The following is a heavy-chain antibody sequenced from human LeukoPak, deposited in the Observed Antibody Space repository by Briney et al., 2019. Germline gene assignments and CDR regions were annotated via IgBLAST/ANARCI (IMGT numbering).Heavy chain of an antibody. CDR2: MKPDSGNT. J-gene: IGHJ5*02. CDR3: ARLARSRITVWFDP. V-gene: IGHV1-8*01. D-gene: IGHD1-20*01. Sequence: ASVKVSCKASGYTFTSYDINWVRQATGQGLEWMGWMKPDSGNTGYAQKFQGRVTMTRNTSISTAYMELSSLRSEDTAVYYCARLARSRITVWFDPWGQGTLVTVSS. CDR1: GYTFTSYD.